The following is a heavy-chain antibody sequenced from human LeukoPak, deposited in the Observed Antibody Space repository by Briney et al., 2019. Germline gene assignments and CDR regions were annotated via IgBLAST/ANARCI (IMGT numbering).Heavy chain of an antibody. V-gene: IGHV4-59*01. Sequence: PSETLSLTCTVSGGSISSYYWSWIRQPPGKGLEWIGYIYYSGSTDYKSSLKSRVTISVDTSKNQFSLKLSSVTAADTAVYYCARETSQKGAHYMDVWGKGTTVTISS. D-gene: IGHD3-16*01. J-gene: IGHJ6*03. CDR2: IYYSGST. CDR1: GGSISSYY. CDR3: ARETSQKGAHYMDV.